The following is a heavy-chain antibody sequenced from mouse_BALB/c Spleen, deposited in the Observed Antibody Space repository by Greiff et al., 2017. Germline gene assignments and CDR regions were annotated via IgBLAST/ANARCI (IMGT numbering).Heavy chain of an antibody. Sequence: EVKLMESGPGLVKPSQSLSLTCTVTGYSITSDYAWNWIRQFPGNKLEWMGYISYSGSTSYNPSLKSRISITRDTSKNQFFLQLNSVTTEDTATYYCARSGNYRKYFDVWGAGTTVTVSS. D-gene: IGHD2-1*01. CDR2: ISYSGST. V-gene: IGHV3-2*02. CDR3: ARSGNYRKYFDV. J-gene: IGHJ1*01. CDR1: GYSITSDYA.